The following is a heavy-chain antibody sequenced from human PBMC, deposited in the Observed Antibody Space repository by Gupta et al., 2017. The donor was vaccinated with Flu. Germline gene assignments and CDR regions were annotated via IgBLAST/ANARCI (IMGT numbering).Heavy chain of an antibody. Sequence: EVQLLESGGGLVQPGGSLRLSCAACGFTFSSYAMSWVRQAPGKGLGWVSAISGSGDTTYYADSVKGRFAISRDNSKNTLYLQMSSLRAEDTAVDYGAKDLDSLVRGVIYWGQGTLVTVSS. CDR3: AKDLDSLVRGVIY. D-gene: IGHD3-10*01. V-gene: IGHV3-23*01. CDR2: ISGSGDTT. J-gene: IGHJ4*02. CDR1: GFTFSSYA.